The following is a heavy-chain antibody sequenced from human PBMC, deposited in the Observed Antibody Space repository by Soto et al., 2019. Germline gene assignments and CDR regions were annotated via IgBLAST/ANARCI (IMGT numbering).Heavy chain of an antibody. CDR2: IIPILGIA. CDR1: GGTFSSYT. V-gene: IGHV1-69*02. D-gene: IGHD4-17*01. J-gene: IGHJ3*01. Sequence: QVQLVQSGAEVKKPGSSVKVSCKASGGTFSSYTISWVRQAPGQGLEWMGRIIPILGIANYAQKFQGRVTITADKSTSTAYMELSSLRSEDTAVYYCARGGYGDYGPHTLWGQGTMVTVSS. CDR3: ARGGYGDYGPHTL.